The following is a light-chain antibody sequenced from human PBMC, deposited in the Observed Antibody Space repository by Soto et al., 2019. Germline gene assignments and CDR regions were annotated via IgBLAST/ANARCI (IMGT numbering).Light chain of an antibody. CDR1: QSVRRN. CDR3: QQYNNWPPIT. V-gene: IGKV3-15*01. J-gene: IGKJ5*01. CDR2: GAS. Sequence: EIVMTQSPATLSVSPGERATLSCRASQSVRRNLAWYQQKPGQAPRLIXYGASTRATGIPARFSGSGSGTELTLTISSLQSEDFAVYDCQQYNNWPPITFGQGTRLEIK.